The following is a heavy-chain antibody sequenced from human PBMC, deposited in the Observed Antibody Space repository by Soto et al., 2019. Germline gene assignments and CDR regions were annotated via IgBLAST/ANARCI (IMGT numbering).Heavy chain of an antibody. J-gene: IGHJ6*02. D-gene: IGHD3-9*01. CDR3: ARRRLRYFDWSPSYGMDV. CDR2: IYYSGST. Sequence: SETLSLTCTVSGGSISIGGYYWTWIRQHPGKGLEWIGYIYYSGSTYYNPSLKSRVTISVDTSKNQFSLKLSSVTAADTAVYYCARRRLRYFDWSPSYGMDVWGQGTTVTVSS. CDR1: GGSISIGGYY. V-gene: IGHV4-31*03.